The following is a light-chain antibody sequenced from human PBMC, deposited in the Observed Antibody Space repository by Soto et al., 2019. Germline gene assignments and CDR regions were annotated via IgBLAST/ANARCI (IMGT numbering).Light chain of an antibody. V-gene: IGKV1-5*01. Sequence: DIQMTQSPSTLSASVGDRVTITCRASQSINTCLAWYQRKPGKAPKLLIFDASTLESGDPSRFSGSGSGTEFTLTISSLQPDDFATYYCQQYNIYSWTFGQGTKVEVK. CDR2: DAS. CDR1: QSINTC. J-gene: IGKJ1*01. CDR3: QQYNIYSWT.